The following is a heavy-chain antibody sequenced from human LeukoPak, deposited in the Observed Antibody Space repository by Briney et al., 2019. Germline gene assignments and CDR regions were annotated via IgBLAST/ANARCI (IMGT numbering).Heavy chain of an antibody. V-gene: IGHV3-74*01. CDR2: INSDGTST. CDR3: VRDGDYDAFDI. D-gene: IGHD4-17*01. CDR1: GFTFRGYW. Sequence: GGSLRLPCAASGFTFRGYWMDWVRHAPGKGLVWVSRINSDGTSTGYADSVKGRFTISRDNAKKTLYLQMNSLRAEDTAVYYCVRDGDYDAFDIWGQGTMVTVSS. J-gene: IGHJ3*02.